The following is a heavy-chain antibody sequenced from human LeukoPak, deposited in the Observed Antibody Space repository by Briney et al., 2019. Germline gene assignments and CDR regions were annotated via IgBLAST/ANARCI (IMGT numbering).Heavy chain of an antibody. CDR2: IWNDGSKK. D-gene: IGHD3-16*01. Sequence: GGSLRLSRAASGFSFSTFGMHWARRAPGKGLEGVAVIWNDGSKKFYAESVKGRFTISRDNSQNTLYLQMNRLRAEDTAVYYCGRDSLGGDYWGQGTLVTVSS. J-gene: IGHJ4*02. CDR3: GRDSLGGDY. CDR1: GFSFSTFG. V-gene: IGHV3-33*08.